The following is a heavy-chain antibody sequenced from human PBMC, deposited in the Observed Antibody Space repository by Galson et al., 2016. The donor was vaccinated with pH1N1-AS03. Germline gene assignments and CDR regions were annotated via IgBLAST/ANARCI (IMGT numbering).Heavy chain of an antibody. CDR1: GFTFEDHA. Sequence: SLRLSCAASGFTFEDHAMHWVCQIPGRGLEWVSHISWNSGKLGYAASVNGRFTISRDNAKNSVYLQMNRLRLEDTALYYCARDRLWSGDNEPFDLWGQGTVVTVS. CDR2: ISWNSGKL. CDR3: ARDRLWSGDNEPFDL. J-gene: IGHJ3*01. D-gene: IGHD3-10*01. V-gene: IGHV3-9*01.